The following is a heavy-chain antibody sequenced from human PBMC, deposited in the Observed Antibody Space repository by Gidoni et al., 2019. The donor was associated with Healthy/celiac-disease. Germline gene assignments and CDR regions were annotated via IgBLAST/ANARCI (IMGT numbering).Heavy chain of an antibody. CDR2: IGTAGDT. J-gene: IGHJ3*02. CDR3: ATNTRAVAAFDI. Sequence: EVQLVESGGGLVQPGGSLRLSCAASGFTFSSYDMHWVRQATGKGLEWVSAIGTAGDTYYPGSVKGRFTISRENAKNSLYLQMNSLRAGDTAVYYCATNTRAVAAFDIWGQGTMVTVSS. CDR1: GFTFSSYD. V-gene: IGHV3-13*04. D-gene: IGHD6-19*01.